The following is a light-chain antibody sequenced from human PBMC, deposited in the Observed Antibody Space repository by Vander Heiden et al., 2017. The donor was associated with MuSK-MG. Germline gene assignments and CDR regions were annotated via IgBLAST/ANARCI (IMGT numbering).Light chain of an antibody. J-gene: IGKJ3*01. V-gene: IGKV3-15*01. CDR1: RSVRSN. CDR3: QYSDRFT. CDR2: GAS. Sequence: IVMTQSPATLSVSPGERVTLSCRASRSVRSNVAWYQHNPGQAPRLLIYGASTRATGIPARFSGSGSGTEFTLTISSLQSEDFAVYYCQYSDRFTFGPGTKVDIK.